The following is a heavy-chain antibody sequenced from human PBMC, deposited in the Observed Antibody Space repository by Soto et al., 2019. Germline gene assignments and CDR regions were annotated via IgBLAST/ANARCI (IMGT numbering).Heavy chain of an antibody. V-gene: IGHV1-2*04. J-gene: IGHJ6*02. Sequence: QVQLVQSGAEVKKPGASVKVSCKASGYTFTAYYMHWVRQAPGQGLEWMGCINPNSGGANSAQKFQGWVTMTRDTSISTAYMEVSRLTSDDTAVYYSARGDCSSAYGMDVWGQGTAVTVSS. D-gene: IGHD2-21*01. CDR3: ARGDCSSAYGMDV. CDR1: GYTFTAYY. CDR2: INPNSGGA.